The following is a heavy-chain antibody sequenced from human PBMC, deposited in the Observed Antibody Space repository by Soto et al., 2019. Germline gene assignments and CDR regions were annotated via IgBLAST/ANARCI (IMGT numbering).Heavy chain of an antibody. CDR3: ATTATTQLYYYYYGMDV. Sequence: QVQLVQSGAEVKKPGSSVKVSCKASGGTFSSYAISWVRQAPGQGLEWMGGIIPIFGTANYAQKFQGRVTITADESTSTAYMELSSLRSEDTAVYYCATTATTQLYYYYYGMDVWGQGTTVTVSS. CDR2: IIPIFGTA. V-gene: IGHV1-69*01. CDR1: GGTFSSYA. D-gene: IGHD6-25*01. J-gene: IGHJ6*02.